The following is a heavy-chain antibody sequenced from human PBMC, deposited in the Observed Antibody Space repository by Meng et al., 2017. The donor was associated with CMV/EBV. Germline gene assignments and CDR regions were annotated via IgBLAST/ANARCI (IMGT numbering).Heavy chain of an antibody. D-gene: IGHD3-3*01. V-gene: IGHV1-2*02. J-gene: IGHJ6*02. Sequence: ASVKVSCKASGYTFTGYYMHWVRQAPGQGLEWMGWINPNSGGTNYAQKFQGRVTMTRDTSISTAYMELSRLRSDDTAVYYCARDRLDFWSGYSTYYYYYGMDVWGQGTTVTVSS. CDR1: GYTFTGYY. CDR3: ARDRLDFWSGYSTYYYYYGMDV. CDR2: INPNSGGT.